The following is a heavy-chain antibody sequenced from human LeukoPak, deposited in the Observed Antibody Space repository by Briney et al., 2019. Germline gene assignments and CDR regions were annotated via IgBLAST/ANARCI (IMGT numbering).Heavy chain of an antibody. J-gene: IGHJ3*02. V-gene: IGHV3-33*08. CDR3: ARGYLSSYYYGAFDI. CDR1: AFTFTSYN. D-gene: IGHD3-22*01. Sequence: GGSLRLSCAASAFTFTSYNMHWVRQAPGKGLEWVAVILSDGSKEFYTDSVKGRFTISRDNSKNTLYLQMNSLRAEDTAVYYCARGYLSSYYYGAFDIWGLGTLVTVSS. CDR2: ILSDGSKE.